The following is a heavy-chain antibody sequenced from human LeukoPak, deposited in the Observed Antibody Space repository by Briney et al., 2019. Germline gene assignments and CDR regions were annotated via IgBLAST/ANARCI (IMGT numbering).Heavy chain of an antibody. V-gene: IGHV3-30*02. CDR2: IRYDGSNK. D-gene: IGHD3-9*01. Sequence: GGSLRLSCAASGFTFSSYGMHWVRQAPGKGLEGVAFIRYDGSNKYYADSVKGRFTISRDNSKNTLYLQMNSLRAEDTAVYYCAKSEYDILTGSDFGYWGQGTLVTVSS. CDR3: AKSEYDILTGSDFGY. CDR1: GFTFSSYG. J-gene: IGHJ4*02.